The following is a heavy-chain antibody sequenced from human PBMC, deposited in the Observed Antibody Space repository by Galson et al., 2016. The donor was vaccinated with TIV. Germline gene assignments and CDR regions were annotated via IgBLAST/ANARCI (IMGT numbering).Heavy chain of an antibody. J-gene: IGHJ3*02. CDR3: ARDRLGAKRAFDI. CDR1: GYTFTSHT. D-gene: IGHD3-16*01. Sequence: SVKVSCKASGYTFTSHTMHWVRQAPGQRLEWMGWINVGNGNTKYVQKFKGRVTITSDTSARIAYMELSTLTAEDTAMYYCARDRLGAKRAFDIWGQGTLVTVSS. V-gene: IGHV1-3*01. CDR2: INVGNGNT.